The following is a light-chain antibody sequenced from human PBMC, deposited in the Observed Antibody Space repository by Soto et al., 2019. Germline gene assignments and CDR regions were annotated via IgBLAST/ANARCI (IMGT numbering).Light chain of an antibody. CDR2: RNN. CDR3: AAWDDTLDAQV. V-gene: IGLV1-47*01. CDR1: RSNIGRNF. Sequence: QSVLTQSPSASGTPGQRVTISCSGSRSNIGRNFAYWYQHVPGTAPRLLIQRNNERPSGVPDRFSGSKSGTSVSLAISGLRYDDEDTYYCAAWDDTLDAQVFGGGTKLTVL. J-gene: IGLJ3*02.